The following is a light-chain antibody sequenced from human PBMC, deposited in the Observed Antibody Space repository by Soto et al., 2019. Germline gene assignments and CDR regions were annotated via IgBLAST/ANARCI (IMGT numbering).Light chain of an antibody. Sequence: EIVLTQSPATLSLSPGERATLSCRASQSVSSYLAWYQQKPGQAPRLLIYDASNRATGIPARFSGSGSGTDSTLTISSLEPEDFAFYYCXQRSNWPLITFGQGTRLEIK. V-gene: IGKV3-11*01. CDR1: QSVSSY. CDR3: XQRSNWPLIT. CDR2: DAS. J-gene: IGKJ5*01.